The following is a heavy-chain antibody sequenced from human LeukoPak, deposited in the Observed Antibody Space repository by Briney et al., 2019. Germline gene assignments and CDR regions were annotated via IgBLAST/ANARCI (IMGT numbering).Heavy chain of an antibody. Sequence: SETLSLTCTVSGGSISSGSYYWSWIRRPAGKGLEWIGRIYTRGNTNYNPSLKSRVTISADTSKNQLSLKLSSVTAADTAVYYCARSYYEILTGDIDYWGQGTLVTVSS. CDR3: ARSYYEILTGDIDY. CDR2: IYTRGNT. CDR1: GGSISSGSYY. V-gene: IGHV4-61*02. J-gene: IGHJ4*02. D-gene: IGHD3-9*01.